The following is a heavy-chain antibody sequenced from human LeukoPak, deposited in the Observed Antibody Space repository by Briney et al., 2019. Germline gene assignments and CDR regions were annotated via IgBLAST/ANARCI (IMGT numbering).Heavy chain of an antibody. J-gene: IGHJ4*02. CDR2: ISSSGSTI. Sequence: HSGGSLRLACAASGFTFSSYSMNWVRQAPGKGLEWVSYISSSGSTIYYADSVKGRFTISRDNAKNSLYLQMNSLRAEDTAVYYCARDLATTGGFDYWGQGTLVTVSS. V-gene: IGHV3-48*04. CDR3: ARDLATTGGFDY. D-gene: IGHD5-24*01. CDR1: GFTFSSYS.